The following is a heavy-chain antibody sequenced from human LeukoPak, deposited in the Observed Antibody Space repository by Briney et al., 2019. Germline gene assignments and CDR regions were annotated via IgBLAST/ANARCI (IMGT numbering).Heavy chain of an antibody. CDR2: RKEDGSDN. Sequence: GGSLRLSCAASGFTLSSYWMTWVRQAPGKGREWVANRKEDGSDNYYVDSVRGRFTISRDNARNSLYLQINRLRAEDTAVYYCARTVSGAFDIWGQGTMVTVSS. D-gene: IGHD2-8*02. CDR3: ARTVSGAFDI. CDR1: GFTLSSYW. V-gene: IGHV3-7*02. J-gene: IGHJ3*02.